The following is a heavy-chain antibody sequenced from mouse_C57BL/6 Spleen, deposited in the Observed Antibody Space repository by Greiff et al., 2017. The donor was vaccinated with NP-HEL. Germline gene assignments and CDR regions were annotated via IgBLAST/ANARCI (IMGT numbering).Heavy chain of an antibody. CDR3: TVVYWGFDY. J-gene: IGHJ2*01. CDR2: IDPENGDT. V-gene: IGHV14-4*01. CDR1: GFNIKDDY. D-gene: IGHD4-1*01. Sequence: EVQLQQSEAELVRPGASVKLSCTASGFNIKDDYMHWVKQRPEQGLEWIGWIDPENGDTESASKFQGKATITADTTSNTAYLQLSSLTSEDTAVYYCTVVYWGFDYWGQGTTLPVSS.